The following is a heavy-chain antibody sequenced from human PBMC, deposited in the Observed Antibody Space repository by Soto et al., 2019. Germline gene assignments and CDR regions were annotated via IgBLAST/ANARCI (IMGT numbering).Heavy chain of an antibody. V-gene: IGHV3-33*01. CDR3: ARLGPYYYYGMDV. J-gene: IGHJ6*02. Sequence: QVPLVESGGGVVQPGRSLRLSCAASGFTFSSYGMHWVRQAPGKGLEWVAVIWYDGSNKYYADSVKGRFTISRDNSKDTLYLQMNSLRAEDTAVYYCARLGPYYYYGMDVWGQGTTVTVSS. CDR2: IWYDGSNK. CDR1: GFTFSSYG.